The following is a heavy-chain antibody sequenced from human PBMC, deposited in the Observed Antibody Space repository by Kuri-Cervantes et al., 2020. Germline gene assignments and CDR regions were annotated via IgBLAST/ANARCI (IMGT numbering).Heavy chain of an antibody. CDR3: ARESIAVAGDLFDY. Sequence: SETLSLTCAVSGGSISSGGYSWSWIRQPPGKGLEWIGYIYHSGSTYYNPSLKSRVTISVDTSKNQFSLKLSSVTAADTAVYYCARESIAVAGDLFDYWGQGTLVTVSS. CDR2: IYHSGST. D-gene: IGHD6-19*01. J-gene: IGHJ4*02. V-gene: IGHV4-30-2*01. CDR1: GGSISSGGYS.